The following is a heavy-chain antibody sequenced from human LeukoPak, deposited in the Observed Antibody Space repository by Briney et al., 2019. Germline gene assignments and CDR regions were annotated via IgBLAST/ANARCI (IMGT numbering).Heavy chain of an antibody. J-gene: IGHJ4*02. CDR3: ARWDRFEDY. Sequence: PSETLSLTCAVYGGSFSGYYWSWIRQPPGKGLEWIGEINHSGSTNYNPSLKSRVTISVDTSKNQFSLKLSSVTAADTAVYYCARWDRFEDYWGQGTLVTVSS. D-gene: IGHD1-14*01. CDR2: INHSGST. CDR1: GGSFSGYY. V-gene: IGHV4-34*01.